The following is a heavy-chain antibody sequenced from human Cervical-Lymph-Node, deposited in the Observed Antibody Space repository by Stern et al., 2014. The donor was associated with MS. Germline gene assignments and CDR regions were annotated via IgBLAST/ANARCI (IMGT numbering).Heavy chain of an antibody. CDR1: GFTFSDYY. CDR2: ISSRDGTI. Sequence: VQLVESGGGLVKPGGSLRLSCLASGFTFSDYYMTWIRQAPGKGLEWIAYISSRDGTIYYGDSVRGRFTISRDNVRNTLFLHMNSLRAEDTAVYYCARAAGSEEDSWGQGTLVTVSS. CDR3: ARAAGSEEDS. D-gene: IGHD3-10*01. J-gene: IGHJ4*02. V-gene: IGHV3-11*01.